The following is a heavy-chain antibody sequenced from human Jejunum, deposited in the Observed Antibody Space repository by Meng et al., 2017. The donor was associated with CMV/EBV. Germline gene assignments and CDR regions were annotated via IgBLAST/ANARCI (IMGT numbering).Heavy chain of an antibody. Sequence: VSGGSLSSSFWSWIRQPPGKGLEWIGYIYCSGSTHYNPSLKRRVTISVDTSKNQFSLKLSSVTAADTAVYYCARDLTREVTWGFDPWGQGTLVTVSS. J-gene: IGHJ5*02. CDR3: ARDLTREVTWGFDP. D-gene: IGHD7-27*01. V-gene: IGHV4-59*01. CDR2: IYCSGST. CDR1: GGSLSSSF.